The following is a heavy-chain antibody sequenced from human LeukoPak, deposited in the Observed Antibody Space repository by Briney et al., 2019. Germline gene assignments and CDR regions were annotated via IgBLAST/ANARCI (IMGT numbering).Heavy chain of an antibody. CDR3: ARSYYFDSSRYPRAFDI. D-gene: IGHD3-22*01. J-gene: IGHJ3*02. V-gene: IGHV4-38-2*02. CDR2: MYHGGSA. Sequence: PSETLSLTCTVSGYSISSGYYWGWIRQPPGKGLEWIGSMYHGGSAYYNPSLKSRVTISVDKSKNQLSLKLISVTAADTAVYYCARSYYFDSSRYPRAFDIWGQGTMVTVSS. CDR1: GYSISSGYY.